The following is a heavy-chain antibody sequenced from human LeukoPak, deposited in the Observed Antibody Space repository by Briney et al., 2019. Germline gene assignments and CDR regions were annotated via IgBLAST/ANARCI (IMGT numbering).Heavy chain of an antibody. V-gene: IGHV3-7*01. Sequence: PGGSLRLSCAASGFPFSGYWTDWVRQAPGKGMEWVANINQDGSTQYYAASVKGRFTISRDNAKSSLYLQMNILRAEDTAVYYCSRSLDYLGQGALVTVSS. CDR1: GFPFSGYW. CDR2: INQDGSTQ. J-gene: IGHJ4*02. CDR3: SRSLDY.